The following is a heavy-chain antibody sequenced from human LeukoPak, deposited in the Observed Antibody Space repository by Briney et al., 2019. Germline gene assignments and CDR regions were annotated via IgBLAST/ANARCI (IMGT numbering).Heavy chain of an antibody. D-gene: IGHD3-3*01. CDR1: GFTFSSYA. J-gene: IGHJ4*02. CDR2: ISYDGSNK. Sequence: GGSLRLSCAASGFTFSSYAMHWVRQAPGKGLEWVAVISYDGSNKYYADSVKGRFTISRDNSKNTLYLQMNSLRAEDTAVYYCARAHGIVGSSARYYDFWSGYYMLVDYWGQGDLVSVSS. CDR3: ARAHGIVGSSARYYDFWSGYYMLVDY. V-gene: IGHV3-30-3*01.